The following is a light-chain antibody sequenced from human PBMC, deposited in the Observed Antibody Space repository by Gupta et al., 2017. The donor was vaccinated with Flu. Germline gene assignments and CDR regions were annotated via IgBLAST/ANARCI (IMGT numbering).Light chain of an antibody. J-gene: IGKJ4*01. V-gene: IGKV2D-29*01. CDR2: EVS. CDR1: QSLLYSDGKTY. Sequence: VTPGQPASISCKSSQSLLYSDGKTYLYWYLQKTGQPPRLLIYEVSKRFSGVPDRFSGSGSGTDFTLKISRVEAEDVGVYYCMQSIQRPFTFGGGTKVQIE. CDR3: MQSIQRPFT.